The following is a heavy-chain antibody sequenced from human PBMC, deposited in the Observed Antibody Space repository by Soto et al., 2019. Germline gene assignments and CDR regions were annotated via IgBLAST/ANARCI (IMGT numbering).Heavy chain of an antibody. Sequence: ASVKVSCKASGYTFTGYYMHWVRQAPGQGIEWMGWINPNSGGTNYAQKFQGRVTMTRDTSISTAYMELSRLRSDDTAVYYCASRQDTAMVRRSDYWGQGTLVTVSS. V-gene: IGHV1-2*02. CDR1: GYTFTGYY. CDR3: ASRQDTAMVRRSDY. CDR2: INPNSGGT. D-gene: IGHD5-18*01. J-gene: IGHJ4*02.